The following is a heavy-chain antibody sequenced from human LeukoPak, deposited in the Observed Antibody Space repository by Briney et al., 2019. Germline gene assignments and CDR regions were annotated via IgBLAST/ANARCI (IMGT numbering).Heavy chain of an antibody. V-gene: IGHV4-39*01. CDR2: IDSGRNI. D-gene: IGHD2/OR15-2a*01. CDR1: YGSISSSTHY. CDR3: ARTKYYFDSSDYFFFDP. J-gene: IGHJ5*02. Sequence: SETLSLTCTVSYGSISSSTHYWGWIRRPPGKGLEWFGSIDSGRNIHSNPSLDGRDTISVDTSKNQFSLKLSSVTAADTAVYYCARTKYYFDSSDYFFFDPWGQGILVIVSS.